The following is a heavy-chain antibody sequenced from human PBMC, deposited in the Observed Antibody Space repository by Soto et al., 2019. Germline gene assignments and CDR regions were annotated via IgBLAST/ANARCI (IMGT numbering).Heavy chain of an antibody. J-gene: IGHJ4*02. CDR3: ARGSTTEKVDS. CDR2: IYYSGST. V-gene: IGHV4-59*08. Sequence: PSETLSLTCTVSGGSISSYYWSWIRQPPWKGLEWIGYIYYSGSTNYNPSLKSRVTISVDTSKNQFSLALTSVTAADTAVYYCARGSTTEKVDSWGQGILVTVSA. CDR1: GGSISSYY.